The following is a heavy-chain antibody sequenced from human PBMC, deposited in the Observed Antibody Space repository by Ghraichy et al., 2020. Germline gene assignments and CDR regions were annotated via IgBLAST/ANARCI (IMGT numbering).Heavy chain of an antibody. Sequence: SVKVSCKASGYTFTSYDINWVRQATGQGLEWMGWMNPNSGNTGYAQKFQGRVTMTRNTSISTAYMELSSLRSEDTVVYYCARVGGGITRFLEWLSVATPYYFDYWGQGTLVTVSS. V-gene: IGHV1-8*01. CDR2: MNPNSGNT. D-gene: IGHD3-3*01. CDR1: GYTFTSYD. J-gene: IGHJ4*02. CDR3: ARVGGGITRFLEWLSVATPYYFDY.